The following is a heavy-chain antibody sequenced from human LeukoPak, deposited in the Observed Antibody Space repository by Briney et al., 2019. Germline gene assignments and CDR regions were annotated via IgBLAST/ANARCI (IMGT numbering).Heavy chain of an antibody. CDR1: GGSISSYY. J-gene: IGHJ4*02. V-gene: IGHV4-59*01. CDR3: ARGRDTAMAYFDY. D-gene: IGHD5-18*01. CDR2: IYYSGST. Sequence: SETLSLTCTVSGGSISSYYWSWIRQPPGKGLEWIGYIYYSGSTNYNPSLKSRVTISVDTSKNQFSLKLSSVTAADTAVYYCARGRDTAMAYFDYWGQGTLVTVSS.